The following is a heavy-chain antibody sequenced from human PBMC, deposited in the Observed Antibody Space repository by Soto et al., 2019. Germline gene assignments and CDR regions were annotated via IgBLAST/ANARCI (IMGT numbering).Heavy chain of an antibody. D-gene: IGHD2-2*01. V-gene: IGHV3-23*01. CDR1: GFTFGSYA. J-gene: IGHJ6*02. CDR2: ITGSGGAT. Sequence: VGSLRLSCAASGFTFGSYAMSWVRQAPGKGLEWVSSITGSGGATYYADSVKGRFTISRDNSKNTLSLQMNSLRAEDTAVYYCAKTYSVPASPMDVWGQGATVTVSS. CDR3: AKTYSVPASPMDV.